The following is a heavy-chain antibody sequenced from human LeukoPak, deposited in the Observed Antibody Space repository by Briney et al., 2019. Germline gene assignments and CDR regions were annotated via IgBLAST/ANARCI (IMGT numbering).Heavy chain of an antibody. CDR2: IVVGSGNT. V-gene: IGHV1-58*01. Sequence: GTSVKVSCKASGFTFTSSAVQWVRQARGQRLEWIGWIVVGSGNTNYAQKFQERVTITRDMSTSTAYMELSSLRSEDTAVYYCAAADCSSTSCHYFDYWGQGTLVTVSS. J-gene: IGHJ4*02. CDR3: AAADCSSTSCHYFDY. CDR1: GFTFTSSA. D-gene: IGHD2-2*01.